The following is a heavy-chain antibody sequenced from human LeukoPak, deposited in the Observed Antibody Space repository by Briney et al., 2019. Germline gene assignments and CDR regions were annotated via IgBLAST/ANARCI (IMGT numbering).Heavy chain of an antibody. D-gene: IGHD2-2*01. CDR3: ARARYEYCSSTSCYVSSFDY. CDR2: IKQDGSEK. Sequence: SGGSLRLSCAASGFTFSSYWMSWVRQAPGKGLEWVANIKQDGSEKYYVDSVKGRFTISRDNAKNSLYLQMNSLRAEDTAVYYCARARYEYCSSTSCYVSSFDYWGQGTLVTVSS. J-gene: IGHJ4*02. V-gene: IGHV3-7*01. CDR1: GFTFSSYW.